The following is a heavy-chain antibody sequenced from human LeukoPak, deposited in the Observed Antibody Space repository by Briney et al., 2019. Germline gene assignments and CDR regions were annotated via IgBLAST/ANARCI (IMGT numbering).Heavy chain of an antibody. Sequence: KPGGSLRLSCAASGITFSDYYMSWIRQPPGKGLEWIGYVSYSGSTNYNSSLKSRVTISVDTSKNQFSLKLSSVTAADTAVYYCAREVVVVTAMWTYGGPRSHQYMDVWGKGTTVTVSS. CDR3: AREVVVVTAMWTYGGPRSHQYMDV. V-gene: IGHV4-59*01. CDR2: VSYSGST. CDR1: GITFSDYY. J-gene: IGHJ6*03. D-gene: IGHD2-15*01.